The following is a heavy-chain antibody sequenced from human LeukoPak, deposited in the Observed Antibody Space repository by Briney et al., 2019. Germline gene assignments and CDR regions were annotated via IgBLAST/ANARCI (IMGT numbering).Heavy chain of an antibody. V-gene: IGHV3-30-3*01. CDR3: ARDGVGPDYDFWSGYYGY. Sequence: PGRSLRLSCAASGFTFSSYAMHWVRQAPGKGLEWVAVISYDGSNKYYADSVKGRFTISRDNAKNSLYLQMNSLRAEDTAVYYCARDGVGPDYDFWSGYYGYWGQGTLVTVSS. CDR2: ISYDGSNK. J-gene: IGHJ4*02. D-gene: IGHD3-3*01. CDR1: GFTFSSYA.